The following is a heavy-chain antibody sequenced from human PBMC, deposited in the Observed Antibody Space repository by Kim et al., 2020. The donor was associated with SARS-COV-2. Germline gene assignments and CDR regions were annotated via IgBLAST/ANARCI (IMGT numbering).Heavy chain of an antibody. V-gene: IGHV1-46*01. Sequence: FQGRVTMTRETSTSTVYMELSSLRSEDTAVYYCARDRYYYDSSGSSNFDYWGQGTLVTVSS. CDR3: ARDRYYYDSSGSSNFDY. D-gene: IGHD3-22*01. J-gene: IGHJ4*02.